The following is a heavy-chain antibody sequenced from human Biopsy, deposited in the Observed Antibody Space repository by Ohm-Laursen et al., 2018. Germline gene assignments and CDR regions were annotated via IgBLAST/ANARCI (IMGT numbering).Heavy chain of an antibody. CDR1: RDSISNYY. J-gene: IGHJ4*02. V-gene: IGHV4-59*01. CDR3: ARDSRGGHLNTTLITGKNLDS. D-gene: IGHD3-16*01. Sequence: SDTLSLTWTVSRDSISNYYWTWIRQSPGKGLEWIGYIYYTGSTNYNPSVKSRVTKSVDTSKNQFSLKLNSVTAADTAVYFCARDSRGGHLNTTLITGKNLDSWGQGILVTVSS. CDR2: IYYTGST.